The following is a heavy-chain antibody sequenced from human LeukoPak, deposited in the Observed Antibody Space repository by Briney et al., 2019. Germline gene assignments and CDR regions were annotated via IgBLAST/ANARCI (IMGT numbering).Heavy chain of an antibody. D-gene: IGHD2-2*01. CDR1: GGSISSSSYY. Sequence: SETLSLTCTVSGGSISSSSYYWGWTRQPPGKGLEWIGSIYYSGSTYCNPSLKSRVTISVDTSKNQFSLKLSSVTAADTAVYYCARGSKWFDPWGQGTLVTVSS. CDR3: ARGSKWFDP. J-gene: IGHJ5*02. CDR2: IYYSGST. V-gene: IGHV4-39*01.